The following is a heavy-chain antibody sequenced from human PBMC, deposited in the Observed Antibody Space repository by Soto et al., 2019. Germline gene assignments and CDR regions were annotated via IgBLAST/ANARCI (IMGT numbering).Heavy chain of an antibody. CDR2: IYYSGST. J-gene: IGHJ6*02. V-gene: IGHV4-30-4*01. CDR3: ARSINSSPYYYYGMDV. D-gene: IGHD6-13*01. Sequence: SETLSLTCTVSCGSIISGDYYWSWIRQPPGKGLEWIGYIYYSGSTYYNPSLKSRVTISVDTSKNQFSLKLSSVTAADTAVYYCARSINSSPYYYYGMDVWGQGTTVTVSS. CDR1: CGSIISGDYY.